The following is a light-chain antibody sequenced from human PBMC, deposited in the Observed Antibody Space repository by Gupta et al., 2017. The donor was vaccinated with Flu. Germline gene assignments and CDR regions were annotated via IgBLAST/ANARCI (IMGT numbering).Light chain of an antibody. CDR2: AND. V-gene: IGLV1-44*01. J-gene: IGLJ1*01. CDR1: NSNIGSNT. CDR3: AAWDDTVNGPI. Sequence: QSVMTQPPAVSGTPGQAVTISCSGGNSNIGSNTVNWYQHLPGTPPKILIYANDKRPSGVPDRFSGSKSVTSASLVIRGLQSDDEADYYCAAWDDTVNGPIFGTGTQVNVL.